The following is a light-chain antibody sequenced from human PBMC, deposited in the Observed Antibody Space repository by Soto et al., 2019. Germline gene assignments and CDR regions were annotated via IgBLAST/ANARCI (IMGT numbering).Light chain of an antibody. CDR3: SLYTSSRSVV. CDR1: SSDVGGYNY. Sequence: QSALTQPASVSGSPGQSITISCTGTSSDVGGYNYVSWYQQHPGKGPKLMIYDVSNRPSGVSNRFSGSKSGNTASLTISGLQAEDEADYYCSLYTSSRSVVFGGGTKLTVL. CDR2: DVS. V-gene: IGLV2-14*01. J-gene: IGLJ2*01.